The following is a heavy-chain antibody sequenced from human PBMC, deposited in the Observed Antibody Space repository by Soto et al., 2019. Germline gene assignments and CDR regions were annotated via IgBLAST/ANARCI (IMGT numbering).Heavy chain of an antibody. V-gene: IGHV4-31*03. CDR3: ARDIVMVRGALPL. J-gene: IGHJ2*01. Sequence: QVQLQESGPGLVKPSQTLSLTCTVSGGSISSGCYYWSWIRQHPGKGLEWIGYIYYSGSTYYNPSLKRRVTISVDTSKNQFSLKLSSVTAADTAVYYCARDIVMVRGALPLWGRGTLVTVSS. CDR2: IYYSGST. D-gene: IGHD3-10*01. CDR1: GGSISSGCYY.